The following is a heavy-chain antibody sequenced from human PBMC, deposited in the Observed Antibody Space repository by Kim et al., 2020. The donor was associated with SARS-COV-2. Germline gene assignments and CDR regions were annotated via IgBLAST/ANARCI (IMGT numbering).Heavy chain of an antibody. J-gene: IGHJ4*02. Sequence: GGSLRLSCAASRFTFSDHYMDWVLQAPGKGLEWVGRIRNKANTYTTEYAASVKGRFTISRDDSKNSLYLQMNSLKTEDTAVYYCARVVWNGADYWGQGT. D-gene: IGHD1-1*01. CDR1: RFTFSDHY. CDR2: IRNKANTYTT. V-gene: IGHV3-72*01. CDR3: ARVVWNGADY.